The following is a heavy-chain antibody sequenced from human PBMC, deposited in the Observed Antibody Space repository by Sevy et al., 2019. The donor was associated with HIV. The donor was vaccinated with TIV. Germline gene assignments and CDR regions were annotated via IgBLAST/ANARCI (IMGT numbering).Heavy chain of an antibody. Sequence: SETLSLTCTVSGGSVSSGSYYWSWIRQPPGKGLEWIGYIYYSGSTNYNPSLKSRVTISVDTSKNQFSLKLSSVTAADTAVYYCARDYYDSSGYYYGGYYYYGMDVWGQRTTVTVSS. CDR3: ARDYYDSSGYYYGGYYYYGMDV. J-gene: IGHJ6*02. V-gene: IGHV4-61*01. D-gene: IGHD3-22*01. CDR1: GGSVSSGSYY. CDR2: IYYSGST.